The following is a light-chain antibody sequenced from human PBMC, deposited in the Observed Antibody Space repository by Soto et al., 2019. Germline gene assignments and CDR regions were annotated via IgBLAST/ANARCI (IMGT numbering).Light chain of an antibody. CDR2: GAS. CDR3: QQYVTSPPLT. Sequence: EFVLTQSPGTLSLSPGERATLSCRASQSVGSNSLAWYQQKPGQAPRILIYGASTRATGIPDRFSGSGSGTDFTLTISRLEPEDFAVYYCQQYVTSPPLTFGGGTKVEIK. CDR1: QSVGSNS. J-gene: IGKJ4*01. V-gene: IGKV3-20*01.